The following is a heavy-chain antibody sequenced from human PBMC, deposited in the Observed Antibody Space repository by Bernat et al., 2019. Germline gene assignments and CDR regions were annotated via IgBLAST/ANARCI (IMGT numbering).Heavy chain of an antibody. V-gene: IGHV1-69*06. CDR3: ARGYCSGSSCYRRQYYFDY. J-gene: IGHJ4*02. D-gene: IGHD2-15*01. CDR1: GGTFSSYA. Sequence: QVQLVQSGAEVKKPGSSVKVSCKASGGTFSSYAISWVRQAPGQGLEWMGGIIPIFGTANYAQKFQGRVTITADKSMSTAYMELSSLRSEDTAVYYCARGYCSGSSCYRRQYYFDYWGQGTMVTVSS. CDR2: IIPIFGTA.